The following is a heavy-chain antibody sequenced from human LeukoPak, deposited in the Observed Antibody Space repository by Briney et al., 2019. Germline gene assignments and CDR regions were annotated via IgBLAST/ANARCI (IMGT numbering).Heavy chain of an antibody. Sequence: GGSLRLSCAASGFTVSSNYMSWVRQAPGKGLEWVSVIYSGGSTYYADSVKGRFTISRDNSKNTLYLQMNSLRAEDTAVYYCARGGTAMVPYDYWSQGTLVTVSS. J-gene: IGHJ4*02. V-gene: IGHV3-66*01. CDR3: ARGGTAMVPYDY. CDR1: GFTVSSNY. CDR2: IYSGGST. D-gene: IGHD5-18*01.